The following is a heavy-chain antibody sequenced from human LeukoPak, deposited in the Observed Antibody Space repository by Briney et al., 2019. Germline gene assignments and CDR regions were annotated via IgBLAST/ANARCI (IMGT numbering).Heavy chain of an antibody. Sequence: GASVKVSCKGSGYTFTKYGVSWVRQAPGQGLEWMGWISAYNGDIKYAQRGKGRVTMTTDTSTSTVYMELRSLRSDDTAVYYCARESGSDAFDIWGQGTMVTVSS. CDR2: ISAYNGDI. V-gene: IGHV1-18*01. CDR3: ARESGSDAFDI. CDR1: GYTFTKYG. J-gene: IGHJ3*02.